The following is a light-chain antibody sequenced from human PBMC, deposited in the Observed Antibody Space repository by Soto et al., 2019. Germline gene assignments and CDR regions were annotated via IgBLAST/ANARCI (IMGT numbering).Light chain of an antibody. J-gene: IGLJ1*01. Sequence: QPALTQPASVSGSPGQSITISCTGTSSDVGGYNYVSWYQQHPGEAPKLLIYDVSNRPSGVSNRFSGSKSGNTASLTISGLQAEDEADYYCSSYTSINTYVFGTGTKVTVL. CDR1: SSDVGGYNY. V-gene: IGLV2-14*01. CDR2: DVS. CDR3: SSYTSINTYV.